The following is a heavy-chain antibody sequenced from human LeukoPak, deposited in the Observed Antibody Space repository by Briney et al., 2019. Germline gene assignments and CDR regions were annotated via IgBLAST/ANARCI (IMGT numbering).Heavy chain of an antibody. CDR3: ARGPYDGSGSHCSYYGMDV. D-gene: IGHD3-10*01. Sequence: GGSLRLSCAASGFTFSTYAMSWVRQAPGKGLEWVSAISSGGDTILYADAVKGQFTVSRDNAKNTVFVEMNSLRAEDTAMYYCARGPYDGSGSHCSYYGMDVWGQGTTVTVSS. J-gene: IGHJ6*02. CDR2: ISSGGDTI. CDR1: GFTFSTYA. V-gene: IGHV3-23*01.